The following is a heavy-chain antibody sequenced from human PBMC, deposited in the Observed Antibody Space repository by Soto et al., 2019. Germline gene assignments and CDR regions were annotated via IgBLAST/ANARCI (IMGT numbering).Heavy chain of an antibody. CDR2: ISGSGGST. CDR1: GFTFSSYA. D-gene: IGHD3-3*01. J-gene: IGHJ4*02. CDR3: AKVSAFYPRYGFVDC. Sequence: PGGSLRLSCAASGFTFSSYAVTWVRQAPGKGLEWVSGISGSGGSTYYADSVKGRLTISRDKSQNTVYLQMSDLRAEDTALYYCAKVSAFYPRYGFVDCWGQGTLVTVSS. V-gene: IGHV3-23*01.